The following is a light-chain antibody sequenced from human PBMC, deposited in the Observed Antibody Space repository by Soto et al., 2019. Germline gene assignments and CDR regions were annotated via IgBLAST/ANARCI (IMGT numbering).Light chain of an antibody. CDR1: QSVSSY. Sequence: EIVLTQSPATLSLSPGERATLSCRASQSVSSYLAWYQQKPGQAPRLLIYGASSRATGIPDRFSGSGSGTDFTLTISRLEPEDFAVYFCQQYGSSPRTFGQWTKVDIK. J-gene: IGKJ1*01. CDR3: QQYGSSPRT. V-gene: IGKV3-20*01. CDR2: GAS.